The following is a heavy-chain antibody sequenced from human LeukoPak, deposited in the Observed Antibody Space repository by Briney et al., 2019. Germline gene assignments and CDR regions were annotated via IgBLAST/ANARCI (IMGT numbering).Heavy chain of an antibody. J-gene: IGHJ4*02. CDR2: ISSSGTYV. D-gene: IGHD6-19*01. CDR1: GFTFRSYS. V-gene: IGHV3-21*01. CDR3: ARDSSGWADKFDY. Sequence: GGSLRLSCAPSGFTFRSYSMNWVRQAPGKGLEWVSSISSSGTYVYYADSVKGRFTISRDNAKNSLYLQMNSLRAEDTAVYYCARDSSGWADKFDYWGQGTLVTVSS.